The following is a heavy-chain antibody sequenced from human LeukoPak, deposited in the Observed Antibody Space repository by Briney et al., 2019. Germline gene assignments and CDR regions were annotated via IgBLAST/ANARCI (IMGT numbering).Heavy chain of an antibody. D-gene: IGHD1-26*01. Sequence: GGSLRLSCAASGFTFSSYAMSWVRQAPGKGLEWVSAISGSGGSTYYTDSVKGRFTISRDNSKNTLYLQMNSLRAEDTAVYYCAKDVVGATIYYFDYWGQGTLVTVSS. J-gene: IGHJ4*02. CDR2: ISGSGGST. V-gene: IGHV3-23*01. CDR1: GFTFSSYA. CDR3: AKDVVGATIYYFDY.